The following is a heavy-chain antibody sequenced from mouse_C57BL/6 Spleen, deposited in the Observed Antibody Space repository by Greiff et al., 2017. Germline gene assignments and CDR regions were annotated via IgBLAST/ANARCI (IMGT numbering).Heavy chain of an antibody. D-gene: IGHD1-1*01. J-gene: IGHJ2*01. Sequence: EVQLVESGGGLVKPGGSLKLSCAASGFTFSSYAMSWVRQTPEKRLEWVATISDGGSYTYYPDNVKGRFTISRDNAKNNLYLQMSQLKSEDTAMYYCAREGYYGSSYNFDYWGQGTTLTVSS. CDR1: GFTFSSYA. CDR2: ISDGGSYT. V-gene: IGHV5-4*01. CDR3: AREGYYGSSYNFDY.